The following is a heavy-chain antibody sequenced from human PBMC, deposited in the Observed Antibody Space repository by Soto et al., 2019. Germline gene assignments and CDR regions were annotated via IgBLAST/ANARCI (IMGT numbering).Heavy chain of an antibody. V-gene: IGHV4-34*02. CDR3: AREYSSSYYFDY. CDR1: GGSFNSFY. Sequence: QVQLQQWGAGLLKPSGTLSLTCAVYGGSFNSFYWSWIRQAPGKGLEWIGEINHSGRTNYNPSLKSRVPILVDPSKNQFSLHLTSVTAADTAVYYCAREYSSSYYFDYWGQGTLVTVSS. J-gene: IGHJ4*02. D-gene: IGHD6-6*01. CDR2: INHSGRT.